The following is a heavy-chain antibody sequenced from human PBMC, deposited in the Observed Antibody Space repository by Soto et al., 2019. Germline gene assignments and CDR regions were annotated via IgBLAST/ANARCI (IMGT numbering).Heavy chain of an antibody. J-gene: IGHJ4*02. V-gene: IGHV3-33*01. Sequence: QVQLVESGGGVVQPGRSLRLSCAASGFIFSTYSMHWVRQAPGKGLEWVSIIWYDGSNKYYADSVKGRFTISRDNSEDTLYLQMNSLKTEDTAMYFCARGGHEKYCTGGSCSDFHYWGQGTLVTVSS. CDR1: GFIFSTYS. CDR3: ARGGHEKYCTGGSCSDFHY. CDR2: IWYDGSNK. D-gene: IGHD2-15*01.